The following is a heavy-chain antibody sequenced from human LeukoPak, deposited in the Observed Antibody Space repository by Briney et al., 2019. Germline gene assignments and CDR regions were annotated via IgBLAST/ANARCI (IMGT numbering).Heavy chain of an antibody. CDR2: IYYSGST. V-gene: IGHV4-39*07. CDR3: WSYVYAFDI. J-gene: IGHJ3*02. Sequence: SETLSLTSTVSGGSISSSSYYWGWIRQPPGKGLEWIGSIYYSGSTYYNPSLKSRVTISVDTSKNQFSLKLSSVTAADTAVYYCWSYVYAFDIWGQGTMVTVSS. CDR1: GGSISSSSYY. D-gene: IGHD3-10*02.